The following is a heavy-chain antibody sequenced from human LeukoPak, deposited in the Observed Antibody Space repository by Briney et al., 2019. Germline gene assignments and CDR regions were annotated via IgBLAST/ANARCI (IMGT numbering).Heavy chain of an antibody. V-gene: IGHV4-59*01. CDR1: GGSISSYY. Sequence: SETLSLTCTVSGGSISSYYWSWIRQPPGKGLEWIGYIYYSGSTNYNPSLKSRVTISVDTSKNQFSLKLSSVTAADTALYYCARVKRYSGYDYDYWGQGTLVTVSS. D-gene: IGHD5-12*01. CDR3: ARVKRYSGYDYDY. J-gene: IGHJ4*02. CDR2: IYYSGST.